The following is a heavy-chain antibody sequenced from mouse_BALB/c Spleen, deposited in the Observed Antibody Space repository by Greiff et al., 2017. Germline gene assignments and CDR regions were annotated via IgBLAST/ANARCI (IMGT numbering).Heavy chain of an antibody. CDR2: ISSGSSTI. D-gene: IGHD1-1*01. CDR3: ARSGNYGAMDY. Sequence: EVQRVESGGGLVQPGGSRKLSCAASGFTFSSFGMHWVRQAPEKGLEWVAYISSGSSTIYYADTVKGRFTISRDNPKNTLFLQMTSLRSDDTAMYYCARSGNYGAMDYWGQGTSVTVSS. V-gene: IGHV5-17*02. CDR1: GFTFSSFG. J-gene: IGHJ4*01.